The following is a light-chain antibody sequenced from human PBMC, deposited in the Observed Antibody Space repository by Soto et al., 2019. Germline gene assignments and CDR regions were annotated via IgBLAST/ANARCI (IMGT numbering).Light chain of an antibody. CDR3: QHYYTVPVT. V-gene: IGKV4-1*01. CDR2: WAT. CDR1: QTGLSSSNNKNH. Sequence: DIVMTQSPDSLAVSLGERATINCKSSQTGLSSSNNKNHLAWYQQKPGRAPKMLVSWATTRESGVPDRFSGSGSGTDFTLTISSVQAEDVAVYYCQHYYTVPVTFGQGTRLEIK. J-gene: IGKJ5*01.